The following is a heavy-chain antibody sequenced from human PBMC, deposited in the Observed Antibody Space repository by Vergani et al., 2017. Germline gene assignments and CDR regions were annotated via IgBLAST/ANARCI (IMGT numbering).Heavy chain of an antibody. CDR3: VKDGGYYDVLSGYNSLDY. D-gene: IGHD3-3*01. CDR2: ISSDGGST. J-gene: IGHJ4*02. CDR1: GFTFSNFA. Sequence: EVQLVESGGGLVQPGGSLRLSCSASGFTFSNFAMHWVRQAPGKGLEYVSAISSDGGSTYYADSLKDRFTISRDNSKNTLFLQMTSLRAEDRAVYYCVKDGGYYDVLSGYNSLDYWGQGTLVTVSS. V-gene: IGHV3-64D*06.